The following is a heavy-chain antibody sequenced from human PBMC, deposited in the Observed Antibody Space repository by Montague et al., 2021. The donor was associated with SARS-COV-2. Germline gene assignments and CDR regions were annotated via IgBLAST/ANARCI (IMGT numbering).Heavy chain of an antibody. J-gene: IGHJ6*02. D-gene: IGHD3-9*01. V-gene: IGHV3-23*01. CDR2: ISGSGGST. Sequence: PLRLSCAASGFTFSSYSMSWVRQAPGKGLEWVSVISGSGGSTYYADSVKGRFTISRDNSKNTLYLQMNSLRAEDTAVYYCAKMAYSDWVIGFYGMDVWGQGTTVTASS. CDR1: GFTFSSYS. CDR3: AKMAYSDWVIGFYGMDV.